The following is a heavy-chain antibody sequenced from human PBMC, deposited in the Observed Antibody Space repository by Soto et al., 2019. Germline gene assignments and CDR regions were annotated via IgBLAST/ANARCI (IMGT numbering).Heavy chain of an antibody. CDR3: ARAAPLRYSGYALDH. V-gene: IGHV1-2*02. Sequence: QVQLVSSGAEVKKPGASVKVSCRASGYTFTDYYIHWVRQAPGQGLQWVGWINPNSGATEYAQKFQGRGTMTRDSSIRTVYMEVTRLRSDDTALYFCARAAPLRYSGYALDHWGQGTRVTVST. J-gene: IGHJ4*02. D-gene: IGHD5-12*01. CDR2: INPNSGAT. CDR1: GYTFTDYY.